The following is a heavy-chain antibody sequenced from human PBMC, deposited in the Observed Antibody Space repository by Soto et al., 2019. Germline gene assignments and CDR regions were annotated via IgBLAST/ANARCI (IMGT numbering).Heavy chain of an antibody. D-gene: IGHD6-19*01. CDR3: ARDACLAVAGCLVWFDP. Sequence: QVQLVQSGAEVQKPGSSVKVSCKASGGTFSSYTISWVRQAPGQGLEWMGRIIPILGIANYAQKFQGRVTITADKSTSTADIGLSSLRSEDTAVYYCARDACLAVAGCLVWFDPWGQGTLVTVSS. V-gene: IGHV1-69*08. CDR1: GGTFSSYT. CDR2: IIPILGIA. J-gene: IGHJ5*02.